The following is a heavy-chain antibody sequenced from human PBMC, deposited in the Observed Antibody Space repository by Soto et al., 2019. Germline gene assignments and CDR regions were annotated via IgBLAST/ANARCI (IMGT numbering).Heavy chain of an antibody. J-gene: IGHJ6*02. CDR2: INPNSGGT. CDR3: ARDQADPFFFFLEWLSNGMYF. D-gene: IGHD3-3*01. Sequence: ASVKVSCKASGYTFTGYYMHWVRQAPGQGLEWMGWINPNSGGTNYAQKFQGWVTMTRDTSISTAYMELSRLRSDDTAVYYCARDQADPFFFFLEWLSNGMYFWGQGSTDTVS. V-gene: IGHV1-2*04. CDR1: GYTFTGYY.